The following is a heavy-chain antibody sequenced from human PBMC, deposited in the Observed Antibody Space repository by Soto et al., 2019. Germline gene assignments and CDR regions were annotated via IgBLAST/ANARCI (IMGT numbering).Heavy chain of an antibody. CDR3: ARGRDYDFWSGYYTDDAFDI. D-gene: IGHD3-3*01. CDR2: IYSGGST. Sequence: EVQLVESGGGLVQPGGSLRLSCAASGFTVSSNYMSWVRQAPGKGLEWVSVIYSGGSTYYADSVKGRFTISRDNSKNTLYLQRNSLRAEDTAVYYCARGRDYDFWSGYYTDDAFDIWGQGTMVTVSS. V-gene: IGHV3-66*01. J-gene: IGHJ3*02. CDR1: GFTVSSNY.